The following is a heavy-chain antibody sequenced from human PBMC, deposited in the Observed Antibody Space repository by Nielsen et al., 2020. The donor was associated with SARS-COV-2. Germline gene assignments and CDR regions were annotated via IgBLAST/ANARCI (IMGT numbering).Heavy chain of an antibody. CDR1: GYTFTYRY. J-gene: IGHJ3*02. D-gene: IGHD1-1*01. CDR2: ITPFNGNT. CDR3: ARRNDDGAFDI. V-gene: IGHV1-45*03. Sequence: SVKVSCKASGYTFTYRYLHWVRQAPRHALEWMGWITPFNGNTNYAQKFQDRVTITRDRSMSTAYMELSSLRSEDTAMYYCARRNDDGAFDIWGQGTMVTVSS.